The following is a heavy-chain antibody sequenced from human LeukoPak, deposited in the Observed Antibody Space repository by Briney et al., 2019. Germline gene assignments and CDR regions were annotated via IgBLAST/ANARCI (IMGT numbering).Heavy chain of an antibody. CDR3: ARASIFGVVIFDY. CDR1: GGSISSYY. V-gene: IGHV4-59*01. CDR2: IYYSGST. J-gene: IGHJ4*02. D-gene: IGHD3-3*01. Sequence: SETLSLTYTVSGGSISSYYWSWIRQPPGKGLEWIGYIYYSGSTNYNPSLKSRVTISVDTSKNQFSLKLSSVTAADAAVYYCARASIFGVVIFDYWGQGTLVTVSS.